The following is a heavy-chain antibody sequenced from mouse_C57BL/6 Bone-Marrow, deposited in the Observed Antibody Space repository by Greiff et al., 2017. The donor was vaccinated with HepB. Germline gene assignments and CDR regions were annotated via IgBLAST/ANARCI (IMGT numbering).Heavy chain of an antibody. CDR2: ISSGGSYT. CDR1: GFTFSSYG. V-gene: IGHV5-6*01. Sequence: EVQVVESGGDLVKPGGSLKLSCAASGFTFSSYGMSWVRQTPDKRLEWVATISSGGSYTYYPDSVKGRFTISRDNAKNTLYLQMSSLKSEDTAMYYCASQLFFDYWGQGTTLTVSS. J-gene: IGHJ2*01. CDR3: ASQLFFDY.